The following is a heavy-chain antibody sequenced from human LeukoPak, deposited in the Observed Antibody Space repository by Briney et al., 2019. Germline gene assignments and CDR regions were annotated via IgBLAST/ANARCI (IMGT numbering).Heavy chain of an antibody. Sequence: ASVKVSCKASGYTFTSYAMHWVRQAPGQRLEWMGWINAGTGNTKYSQEFQGRITFTRDTSASTAYMELSRLRSDDTAVYYCARGPSSLWFGEYYMDVWGKGTTVTISS. D-gene: IGHD3-10*01. CDR3: ARGPSSLWFGEYYMDV. CDR1: GYTFTSYA. V-gene: IGHV1-3*01. J-gene: IGHJ6*03. CDR2: INAGTGNT.